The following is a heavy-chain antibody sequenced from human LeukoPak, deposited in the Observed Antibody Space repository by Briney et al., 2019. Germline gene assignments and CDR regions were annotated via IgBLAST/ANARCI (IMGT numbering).Heavy chain of an antibody. D-gene: IGHD6-13*01. V-gene: IGHV4-59*08. CDR2: IYYSGAT. CDR3: VRFSSSTWAFDL. J-gene: IGHJ4*02. Sequence: SETLSLTCTVSGGSISGYYWNWIRQSPGRGLQWVAYIYYSGATNYNPSLQSRVTLSLDSSNNRFSLKLNSVTATDTAVYYCVRFSSSTWAFDLWGQGTLVTVSS. CDR1: GGSISGYY.